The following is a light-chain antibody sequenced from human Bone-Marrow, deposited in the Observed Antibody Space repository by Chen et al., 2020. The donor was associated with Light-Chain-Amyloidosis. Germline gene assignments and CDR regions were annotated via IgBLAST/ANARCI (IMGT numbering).Light chain of an antibody. Sequence: SYVLTHPSSVSGAPGQTPTIACGGNNIGSTSVHWYQQTPGQAPLLVVYDDSDRPSGIPERLSGSNSGNTATLTISRVEAGDEADYYCQVWDRSSDRPVFGGGTKLTVL. V-gene: IGLV3-21*02. J-gene: IGLJ3*02. CDR1: NIGSTS. CDR3: QVWDRSSDRPV. CDR2: DDS.